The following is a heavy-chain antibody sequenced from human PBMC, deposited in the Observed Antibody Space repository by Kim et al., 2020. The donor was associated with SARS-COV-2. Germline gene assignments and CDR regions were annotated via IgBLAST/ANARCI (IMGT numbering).Heavy chain of an antibody. V-gene: IGHV4-59*01. CDR3: ARDPPGSSGYYSDY. J-gene: IGHJ4*02. Sequence: PSLKSRVTISVDTSKTQFSLRLSSVTAADTAVYYCARDPPGSSGYYSDYWGQGTLVTVSS. D-gene: IGHD3-22*01.